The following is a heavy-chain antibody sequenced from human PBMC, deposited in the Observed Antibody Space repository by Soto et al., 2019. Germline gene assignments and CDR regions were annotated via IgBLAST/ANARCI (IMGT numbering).Heavy chain of an antibody. Sequence: SETLSLTCAVYGGSFSGYYWSWIRQPPGKGLEWIGEINHSGSTNYNPSLKSRVTISVDTSKNQFSLKLSSVTAADTAVYYCARLQYYDFQSAGPWGQGTLVTVSS. CDR3: ARLQYYDFQSAGP. J-gene: IGHJ5*02. V-gene: IGHV4-34*01. D-gene: IGHD3-3*01. CDR1: GGSFSGYY. CDR2: INHSGST.